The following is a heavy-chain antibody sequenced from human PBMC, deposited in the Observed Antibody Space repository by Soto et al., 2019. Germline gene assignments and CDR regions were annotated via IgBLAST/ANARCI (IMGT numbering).Heavy chain of an antibody. D-gene: IGHD1-7*01. V-gene: IGHV4-61*01. CDR1: GGSVSSGSYY. Sequence: SETLSLTCTVSGGSVSSGSYYWSWIRQPPGKGLEWIGYIYYSGSTNYNPSLKSRVTISVDTSKNQFSLKLSSVTAADTAVYYCARVTGTALDYWGQGTLVTVSS. CDR3: ARVTGTALDY. J-gene: IGHJ4*02. CDR2: IYYSGST.